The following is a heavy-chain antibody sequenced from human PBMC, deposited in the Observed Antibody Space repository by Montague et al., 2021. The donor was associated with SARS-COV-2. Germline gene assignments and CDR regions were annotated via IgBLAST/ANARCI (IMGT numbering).Heavy chain of an antibody. CDR1: GFTFSSYA. Sequence: SLRLSCAASGFTFSSYAMSWVRQAPGKGLEWVSVIYSGWSSTYYADSVKGRFTISSDKSKNTLYLQMNSLRAEDTAVYYCAKQARITMIVGVYPDGIDYWGQGTLVTVSS. CDR3: AKQARITMIVGVYPDGIDY. D-gene: IGHD3-22*01. V-gene: IGHV3-23*03. J-gene: IGHJ4*02. CDR2: IYSGWSST.